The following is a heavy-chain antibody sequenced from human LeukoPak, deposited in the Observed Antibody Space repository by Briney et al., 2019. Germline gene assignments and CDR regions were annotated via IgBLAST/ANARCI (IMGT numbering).Heavy chain of an antibody. Sequence: GGSLRLSCTASGFTFSTYWMSWVRQAPGKGLEWVANTREDGSEKYYVDSVKGRFTISRDNAKNSLYLQMNSLRAEDTAVYYCARDMEDYYGSGSYLAYWGQGTLVTVSS. D-gene: IGHD3-10*01. CDR2: TREDGSEK. CDR1: GFTFSTYW. J-gene: IGHJ4*02. V-gene: IGHV3-7*01. CDR3: ARDMEDYYGSGSYLAY.